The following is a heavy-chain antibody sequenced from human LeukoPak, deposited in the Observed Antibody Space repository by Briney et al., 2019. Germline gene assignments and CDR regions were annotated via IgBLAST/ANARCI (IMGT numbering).Heavy chain of an antibody. V-gene: IGHV1-69*13. CDR2: IIPIFGTA. CDR3: ATSITMIVVVIGYFQH. J-gene: IGHJ1*01. D-gene: IGHD3-22*01. CDR1: GGTFSSYA. Sequence: GASVKVSCKASGGTFSSYAISWVRQAPGQGLEWMGGIIPIFGTANYAQKFQGRVTITADESTSTAYMELSSLRSEDTAVYYCATSITMIVVVIGYFQHWGQGTLVTVSS.